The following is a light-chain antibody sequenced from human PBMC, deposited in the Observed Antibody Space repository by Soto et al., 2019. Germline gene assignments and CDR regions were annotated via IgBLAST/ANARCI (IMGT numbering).Light chain of an antibody. V-gene: IGLV2-23*03. CDR2: EGS. Sequence: QSALTQPASVSGSPGQSITISCTGTSSDVGSYNLVSWYQHHPRKAPKVIIYEGSKRPSGVSNRSSASKSGNTASLTISGLQAEDEADYFCCSYAATNTVVFGGGTKLTVL. J-gene: IGLJ2*01. CDR3: CSYAATNTVV. CDR1: SSDVGSYNL.